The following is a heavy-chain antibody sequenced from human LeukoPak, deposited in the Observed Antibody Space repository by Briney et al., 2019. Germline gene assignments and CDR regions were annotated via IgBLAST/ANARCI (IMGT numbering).Heavy chain of an antibody. J-gene: IGHJ4*02. V-gene: IGHV1-2*02. D-gene: IGHD3-10*01. CDR1: GYIFTGYY. Sequence: ASVKVSCKASGYIFTGYYMHWVRQAPGQGLEWMGWINPNSGGTNYAQKFQGRVTMTRDTSISTAYMELSRLRSDDTAVYYCATLTRLLWFGWETFDYWGQGTLVTVSS. CDR2: INPNSGGT. CDR3: ATLTRLLWFGWETFDY.